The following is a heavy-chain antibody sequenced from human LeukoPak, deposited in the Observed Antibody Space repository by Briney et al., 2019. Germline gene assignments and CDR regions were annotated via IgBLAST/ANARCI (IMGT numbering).Heavy chain of an antibody. CDR2: ISYGGSNK. CDR1: GFTFSNYG. D-gene: IGHD3-10*01. J-gene: IGHJ3*02. Sequence: GRSLRLSCAASGFTFSNYGMHWVRQAPGKGLEWVAVISYGGSNKYYADSVKGRFTISRDNSKNTLYLQMGSLRAEDTAVYYCAKGIWVVRGVIGDAFDIWGQGTVVTVSS. V-gene: IGHV3-30*18. CDR3: AKGIWVVRGVIGDAFDI.